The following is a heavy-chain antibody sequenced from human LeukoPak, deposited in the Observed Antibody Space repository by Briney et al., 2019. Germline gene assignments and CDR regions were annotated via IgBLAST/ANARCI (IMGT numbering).Heavy chain of an antibody. CDR3: ARDTSVYSGSYYANFDY. CDR1: GYTFTTYG. Sequence: ASVKVSCKASGYTFTTYGISWVRQAPGQGLEWMGWISAYNGNTNYAQKLQGRVTMTTDTSTSTAYMELRNLRSDDTAVYYCARDTSVYSGSYYANFDYWGQGTLVTVSS. V-gene: IGHV1-18*01. CDR2: ISAYNGNT. D-gene: IGHD1-26*01. J-gene: IGHJ4*02.